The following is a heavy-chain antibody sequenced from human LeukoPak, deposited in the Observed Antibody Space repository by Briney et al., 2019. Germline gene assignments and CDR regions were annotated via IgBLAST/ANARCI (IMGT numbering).Heavy chain of an antibody. J-gene: IGHJ4*02. V-gene: IGHV4-30-4*01. Sequence: SQTLSLTCTVSGRSISSGDYCCSWIRHPPGKGLEWSGYIYYSGSTYYNPSLKTRVTISVDTSKNHFSLKLSSVTAADTAVYYCARAKSGRVDYWGQGTLVTVSS. CDR3: ARAKSGRVDY. CDR2: IYYSGST. D-gene: IGHD1-26*01. CDR1: GRSISSGDYC.